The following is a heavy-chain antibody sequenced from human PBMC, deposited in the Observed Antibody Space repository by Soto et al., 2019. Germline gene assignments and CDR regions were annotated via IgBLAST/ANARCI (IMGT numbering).Heavy chain of an antibody. J-gene: IGHJ4*02. CDR2: ISNTGDMT. V-gene: IGHV3-23*01. Sequence: EVQLLATGGSLVRPGGSLRLSCAASGLTFKNYAMSWVRQAPGKGLEWVSGISNTGDMTYYADSVKGRFTISRDNDKNTMFLQMSSLRAEDTALYYCAVILVVLVSQTPFDYWGQGTHVTVSS. CDR1: GLTFKNYA. D-gene: IGHD2-15*01. CDR3: AVILVVLVSQTPFDY.